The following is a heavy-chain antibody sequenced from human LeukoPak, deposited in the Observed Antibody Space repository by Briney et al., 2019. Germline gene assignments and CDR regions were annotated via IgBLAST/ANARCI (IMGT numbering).Heavy chain of an antibody. V-gene: IGHV1-69*01. CDR1: GGTFSSYA. D-gene: IGHD3-3*01. CDR2: IIPIFGTA. J-gene: IGHJ4*02. CDR3: ARAGYDFWSGYEYYFDY. Sequence: GSSVKVSCKASGGTFSSYAISWVRQAPGQGLEWMGGIIPIFGTANYAQKFQGRVTITADESTSTAYMELSSLRSEDTAVYYCARAGYDFWSGYEYYFDYWGQGTLVTVSS.